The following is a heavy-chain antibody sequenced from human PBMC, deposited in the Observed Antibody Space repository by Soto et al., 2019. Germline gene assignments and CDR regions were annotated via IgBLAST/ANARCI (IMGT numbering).Heavy chain of an antibody. J-gene: IGHJ4*02. CDR2: MNPSTGNT. V-gene: IGHV1-8*01. Sequence: QVQLVQSGAELKKPGASVKVSCKASGYTFTRYDLNWVRQASGKGPEWMGWMNPSTGNTGYSQKFQGRFTMTRDPPINTAYMERSSLTSEDTAVYYCTRTNYDSRSPTGFDSWGQGTLVTVSS. D-gene: IGHD3-3*01. CDR1: GYTFTRYD. CDR3: TRTNYDSRSPTGFDS.